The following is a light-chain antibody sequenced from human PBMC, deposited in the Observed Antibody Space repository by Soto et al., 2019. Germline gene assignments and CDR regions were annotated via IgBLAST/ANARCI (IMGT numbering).Light chain of an antibody. V-gene: IGKV1-12*01. CDR1: QSISRR. CDR2: AAS. CDR3: QQTNTAPWT. Sequence: DIQMTQSPSTLSASVGDRVTITCRASQSISRRLAWYQQKPGKAPKVLIYAASTLQSGVPSRFSGSGSGTDFTLTIDSLQPEDFATYFCQQTNTAPWTFGQGTRWIT. J-gene: IGKJ1*01.